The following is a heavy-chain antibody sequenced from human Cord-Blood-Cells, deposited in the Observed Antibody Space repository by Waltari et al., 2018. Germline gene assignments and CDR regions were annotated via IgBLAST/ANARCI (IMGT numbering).Heavy chain of an antibody. Sequence: EVQLVESGGGLVKPGGSLRLSCAASGFTFSSYSMNWVRQAPGKGLEWVSSISSSSSYIYYADSVKGRFTTSRDNAKNSLYLQMNSLRAEDTAVYYCARDRGGDCYNYYFDYWGQGTLVTVSS. CDR2: ISSSSSYI. CDR3: ARDRGGDCYNYYFDY. D-gene: IGHD2-21*01. V-gene: IGHV3-21*01. CDR1: GFTFSSYS. J-gene: IGHJ4*02.